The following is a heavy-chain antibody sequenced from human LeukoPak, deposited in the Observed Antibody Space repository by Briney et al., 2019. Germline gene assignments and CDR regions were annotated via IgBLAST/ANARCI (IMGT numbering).Heavy chain of an antibody. CDR2: ISSNGGST. CDR3: ARADARGYSRSYDVFDI. CDR1: GFTFSSYA. V-gene: IGHV3-64*01. Sequence: PGGSLRLSCAASGFTFSSYAMHWVREAPGKGLEYVSAISSNGGSTYYANSVKGRFTISRDNSKNTLYLQMGSLRAEDMAVYYCARADARGYSRSYDVFDIWGQGTMVTVSS. D-gene: IGHD6-13*01. J-gene: IGHJ3*02.